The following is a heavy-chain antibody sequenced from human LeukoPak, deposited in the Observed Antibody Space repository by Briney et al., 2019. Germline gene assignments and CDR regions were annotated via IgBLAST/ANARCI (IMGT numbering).Heavy chain of an antibody. CDR1: GDSISSYY. J-gene: IGHJ5*02. CDR2: IYYSGST. CDR3: ARDLAVAGTGDHWFDP. D-gene: IGHD6-19*01. Sequence: PSETLSLTCTVSGDSISSYYWSWIRQPPGKGLEWIGYIYYSGSTNYNPSLKSRVTISVDTSKNQFSLKLSSVTAADTAVYYCARDLAVAGTGDHWFDPWGQGTLVTVSS. V-gene: IGHV4-59*01.